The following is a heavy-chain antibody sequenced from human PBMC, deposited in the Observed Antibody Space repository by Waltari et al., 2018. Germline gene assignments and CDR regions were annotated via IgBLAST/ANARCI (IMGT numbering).Heavy chain of an antibody. D-gene: IGHD3-16*02. Sequence: QVQLQESGPGLVKPSQTLSLTCTVSGGSFSSGVYYWSWLRQPAGKELEWIGRIYTSGGTNYNPSLKSRVTISVDTSKNQFALDLISVTAADTAVYYCARAAVGPSVDYDYVLGTYRYDAFDIWGQGTMVTVSS. CDR1: GGSFSSGVYY. CDR2: IYTSGGT. J-gene: IGHJ3*02. CDR3: ARAAVGPSVDYDYVLGTYRYDAFDI. V-gene: IGHV4-61*02.